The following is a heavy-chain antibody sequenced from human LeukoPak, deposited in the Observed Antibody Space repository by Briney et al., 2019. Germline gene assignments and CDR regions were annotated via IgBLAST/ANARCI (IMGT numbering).Heavy chain of an antibody. CDR2: INPNSGGT. CDR3: ARDEYFDWSMYWFDP. V-gene: IGHV1-2*02. Sequence: ASAKVSCKASGYTFTGYYMHWVRQAPGQGLEWMGWINPNSGGTNYAQKFQGRVTMTRDTSISTAYMELSRLRSDDTAVYYCARDEYFDWSMYWFDPWGQGTLVTVSS. J-gene: IGHJ5*02. D-gene: IGHD3-9*01. CDR1: GYTFTGYY.